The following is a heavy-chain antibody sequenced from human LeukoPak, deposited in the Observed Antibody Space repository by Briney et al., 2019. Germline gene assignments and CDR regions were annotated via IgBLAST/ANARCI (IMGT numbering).Heavy chain of an antibody. J-gene: IGHJ4*02. CDR1: GGTFSSYA. V-gene: IGHV1-2*02. D-gene: IGHD6-13*01. CDR2: VNPNNGGT. CDR3: ATAPRYSSSRPPFDY. Sequence: GASVKVSCKASGGTFSSYAISWVRQAPGQGLEWVGWVNPNNGGTNYAQKFQGRVTMTRDTSINTGYMELSRLRSDDTAVYYCATAPRYSSSRPPFDYWGQGTLVTVSS.